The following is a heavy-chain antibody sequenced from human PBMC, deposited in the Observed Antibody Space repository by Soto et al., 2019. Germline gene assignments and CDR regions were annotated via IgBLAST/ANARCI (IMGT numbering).Heavy chain of an antibody. CDR2: MNPNSGNT. J-gene: IGHJ6*02. D-gene: IGHD4-17*01. Sequence: QVQLVQSGAEVKKPGASVKVSCKASGYTFTSYDINWVRQATGQGLEWMGWMNPNSGNTGYAQKFQVRATMPGNTSISTAYMELSSLRSEDTAVYYCARGYGESYYSCGMDVWGQGTTVTVSS. CDR1: GYTFTSYD. V-gene: IGHV1-8*01. CDR3: ARGYGESYYSCGMDV.